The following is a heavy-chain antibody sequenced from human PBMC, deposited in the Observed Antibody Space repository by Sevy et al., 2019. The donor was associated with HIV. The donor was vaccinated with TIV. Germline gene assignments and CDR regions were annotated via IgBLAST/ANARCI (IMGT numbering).Heavy chain of an antibody. CDR2: VSSSSSYI. D-gene: IGHD6-13*01. CDR1: GFNFRTYN. J-gene: IGHJ5*02. Sequence: GGSLRLSCAASGFNFRTYNMNWVRQAPGKGLEWVSSVSSSSSYIYYADSVKGRFTISRDNAKTSLYLQMNSLRAEDTAVYYCAKALDHSSSWYPNNWFDPWGQGTLVTVSS. V-gene: IGHV3-21*04. CDR3: AKALDHSSSWYPNNWFDP.